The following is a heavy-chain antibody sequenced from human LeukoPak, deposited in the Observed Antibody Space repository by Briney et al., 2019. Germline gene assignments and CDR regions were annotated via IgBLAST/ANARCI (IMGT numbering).Heavy chain of an antibody. V-gene: IGHV1-8*03. CDR3: ARVGVAGWGNY. J-gene: IGHJ4*02. D-gene: IGHD3-16*01. CDR1: GYTFTSYD. Sequence: ASVKVSCKASGYTFTSYDINWVRQATGQGLEWMGWMNPNTDNRGYAQRFQGRVTITWDTSASTAYMELSSLRSEDTAVYYCARVGVAGWGNYWGQGTLVTVSS. CDR2: MNPNTDNR.